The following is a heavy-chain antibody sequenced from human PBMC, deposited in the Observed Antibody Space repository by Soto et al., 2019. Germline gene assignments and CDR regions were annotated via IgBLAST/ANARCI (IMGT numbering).Heavy chain of an antibody. D-gene: IGHD2-2*01. J-gene: IGHJ6*02. V-gene: IGHV5-51*01. CDR2: IYPGDSDT. CDR3: AREGCSSTSCSYYYYYGMDV. Sequence: GESLKISCKGSGYSFTSYWIGWVRQMPGKGLEWMGIIYPGDSDTRYSPSFQGQVTISADKSISTAYLQWSSLKASDTAMYYCAREGCSSTSCSYYYYYGMDVWGQGTTVRVSS. CDR1: GYSFTSYW.